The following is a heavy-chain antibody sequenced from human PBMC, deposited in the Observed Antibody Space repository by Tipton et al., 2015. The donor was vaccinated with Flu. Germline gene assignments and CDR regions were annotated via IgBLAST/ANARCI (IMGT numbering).Heavy chain of an antibody. D-gene: IGHD3-16*02. V-gene: IGHV4-39*07. CDR1: GGSISSSSYY. J-gene: IGHJ6*02. CDR3: AKSQNRPSRYYGMDV. CDR2: VYPTGST. Sequence: TLSLTCTVSGGSISSSSYYWGWIRQPPGKGLEWIANVYPTGSTYYNPSPKSRLTISVDTSKNQFSLKLSSVTAADTAVYYCAKSQNRPSRYYGMDVWGQGTTVTVSS.